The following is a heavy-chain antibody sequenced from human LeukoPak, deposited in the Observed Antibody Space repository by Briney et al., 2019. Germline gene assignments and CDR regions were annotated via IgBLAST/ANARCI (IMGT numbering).Heavy chain of an antibody. Sequence: SETLSLTCAVYGGSFGGYYWSWIRQPPGKGLEWIGEINHSGSTNYNPSLKSRVTISVDTSKNQFSLKLSSVTAADTAVYYCARRRRYCSGGSCYAWFDPWGQGTLVTVSS. CDR2: INHSGST. CDR1: GGSFGGYY. D-gene: IGHD2-15*01. CDR3: ARRRRYCSGGSCYAWFDP. V-gene: IGHV4-34*01. J-gene: IGHJ5*02.